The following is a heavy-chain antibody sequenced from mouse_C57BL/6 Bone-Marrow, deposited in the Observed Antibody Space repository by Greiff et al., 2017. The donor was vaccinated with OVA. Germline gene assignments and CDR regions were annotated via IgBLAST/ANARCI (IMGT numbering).Heavy chain of an antibody. CDR2: IRCKSNNYAT. V-gene: IGHV10-1*01. Sequence: EVQLQESGGGLVQPKGSLKLSCAASGYSFNTYSMNWVRQAPGKGLEWVARIRCKSNNYATYYADSVKDRFTISSDDSESMLYLQMNNLKTDAAARYYCVKRARLFDVGGTGTTVTVSS. D-gene: IGHD1-2*01. CDR1: GYSFNTYS. CDR3: VKRARLFDV. J-gene: IGHJ1*03.